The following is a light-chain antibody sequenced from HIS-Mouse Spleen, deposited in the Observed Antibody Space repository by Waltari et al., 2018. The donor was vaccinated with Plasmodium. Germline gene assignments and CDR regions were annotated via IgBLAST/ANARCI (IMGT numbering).Light chain of an antibody. J-gene: IGKJ4*01. V-gene: IGKV1-39*01. CDR1: QSISSY. Sequence: DIHMTQSPSSLSASVGDRITIPCRASQSISSYLNWYQQKPGKAPKLLIYAASRLQSGVPSRFSGSGSGTDFTLTISSLQPEDFATYYCQQSYSTPLTFGGGTKVEIK. CDR2: AAS. CDR3: QQSYSTPLT.